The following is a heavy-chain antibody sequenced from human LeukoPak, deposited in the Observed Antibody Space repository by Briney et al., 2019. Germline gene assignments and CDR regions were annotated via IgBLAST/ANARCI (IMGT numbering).Heavy chain of an antibody. J-gene: IGHJ4*01. D-gene: IGHD2-8*02. CDR3: AGGSSGARFFFYY. Sequence: PGGSLRLSCAASGFSFDDYGMSWVRQAPGKGLEWVSGINWNGGSTGYADSVKGRFTISRDNAKNSLYLQMNSLRAEDTALYYCAGGSSGARFFFYYWGQGILVTGSS. V-gene: IGHV3-20*04. CDR2: INWNGGST. CDR1: GFSFDDYG.